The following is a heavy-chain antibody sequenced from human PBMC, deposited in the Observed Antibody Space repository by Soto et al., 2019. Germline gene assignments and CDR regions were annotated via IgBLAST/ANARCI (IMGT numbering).Heavy chain of an antibody. CDR1: GFTFSSYG. CDR3: AKDSTRCSSTSCYSGGGMDV. D-gene: IGHD2-2*01. CDR2: ISYDGSNK. Sequence: PGGSLRLSCAASGFTFSSYGMHWVRQAPGKGLEWVAVISYDGSNKYYADSVKGRFTISRDNSKNTLYLQMNSLRAEDTAVYYCAKDSTRCSSTSCYSGGGMDVWGQGTTVTVSS. J-gene: IGHJ6*02. V-gene: IGHV3-30*18.